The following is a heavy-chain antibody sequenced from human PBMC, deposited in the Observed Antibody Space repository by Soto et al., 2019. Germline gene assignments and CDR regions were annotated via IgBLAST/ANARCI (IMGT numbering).Heavy chain of an antibody. CDR2: IYYSGST. J-gene: IGHJ6*02. D-gene: IGHD1-1*01. CDR1: GGSISSYY. V-gene: IGHV4-59*01. Sequence: SETLSLTCTVSGGSISSYYWSWIRQPPGKGLEWIGYIYYSGSTNYNPSLKSRVTISVDTSKNQFSLKLSSVTAADTAVYYCARGHWNGYYYYGMDVWGQGTTVTVSS. CDR3: ARGHWNGYYYYGMDV.